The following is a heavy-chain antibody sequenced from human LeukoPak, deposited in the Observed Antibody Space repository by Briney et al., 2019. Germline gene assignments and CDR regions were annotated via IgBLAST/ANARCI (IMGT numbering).Heavy chain of an antibody. CDR1: GFSFSDYW. CDR2: IKQDESEI. CDR3: VKPLLFIRGLGDN. J-gene: IGHJ4*02. D-gene: IGHD3-10*01. V-gene: IGHV3-7*01. Sequence: GGSLRLSCAASGFSFSDYWVSWVRQTPGKGREWLANIKQDESEIFYVDSVKGRFAISRDNAKNSLYLQMGSLRAEDTGVYYCVKPLLFIRGLGDNWGQGTLVTVSS.